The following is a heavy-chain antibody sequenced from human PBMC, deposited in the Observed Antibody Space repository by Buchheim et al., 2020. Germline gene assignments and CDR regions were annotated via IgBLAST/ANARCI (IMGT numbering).Heavy chain of an antibody. Sequence: EVQLLESGGGLVQPGGSLRLSCAASGLTFSSYAMTWVRQAPGKGLEWDSGIRAGGVGTYYADSVEGRFPISRDNTPAMLYLQVNSLRADDTAVYYCAARVAAAIYWGRGTL. V-gene: IGHV3-23*01. CDR3: AARVAAAIY. CDR1: GLTFSSYA. D-gene: IGHD6-13*01. CDR2: IRAGGVGT. J-gene: IGHJ4*01.